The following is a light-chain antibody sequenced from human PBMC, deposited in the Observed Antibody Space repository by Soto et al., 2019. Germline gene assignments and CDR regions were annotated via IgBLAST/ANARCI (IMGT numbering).Light chain of an antibody. J-gene: IGKJ4*01. CDR3: QHYSVFPLT. Sequence: DIQLTQFPSTLSASVGDRATISCRASESINSWLAWYQQKPGNAPKILIYKASTLQSGVPSRFTGSGSGTEFTLTISSLQPDDFATYYCQHYSVFPLTFGGGTKVEIK. V-gene: IGKV1-5*03. CDR1: ESINSW. CDR2: KAS.